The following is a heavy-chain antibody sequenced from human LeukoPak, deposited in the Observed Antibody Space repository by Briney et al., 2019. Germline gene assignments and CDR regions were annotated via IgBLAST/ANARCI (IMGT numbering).Heavy chain of an antibody. CDR1: GYTFTGYY. CDR2: INPNSGGT. J-gene: IGHJ6*03. Sequence: ASVKVSCKASGYTFTGYYMHWVRQAPGQGLEWMGWINPNSGGTNYAQKFQGRVTMTRDTSISTAYMELSRLRSDDAAVYYCARDRENFWSGYYDGYYYYMDVWGKGTTVTVSS. CDR3: ARDRENFWSGYYDGYYYYMDV. V-gene: IGHV1-2*02. D-gene: IGHD3-3*01.